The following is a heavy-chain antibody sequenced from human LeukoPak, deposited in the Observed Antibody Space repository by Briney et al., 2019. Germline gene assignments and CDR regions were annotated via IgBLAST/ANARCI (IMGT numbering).Heavy chain of an antibody. D-gene: IGHD3-22*01. V-gene: IGHV4-30-2*01. Sequence: SETLSLTCAVSGGSISSGGYSWSWIRQPPGKGLGWIGYIYHSGSTYYNPSLKSRVTISVDRSKNQFSLKLSSVTAADTAVYYCARDKPHHYYDSSGYGYWGQGTLVTVSS. CDR1: GGSISSGGYS. CDR2: IYHSGST. J-gene: IGHJ4*02. CDR3: ARDKPHHYYDSSGYGY.